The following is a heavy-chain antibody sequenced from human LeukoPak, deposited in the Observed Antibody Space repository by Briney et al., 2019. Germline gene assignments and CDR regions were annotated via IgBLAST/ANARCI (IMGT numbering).Heavy chain of an antibody. J-gene: IGHJ5*02. CDR3: AKDLGLRKYYYGSDFVP. Sequence: GGSLRLSCAASGFTFSSYAMSWVRQAPGKGLEWVSAISGSGGSTYYADSVKGRFTISRDNSKNTLYLQMNSLRAEDTAVYYCAKDLGLRKYYYGSDFVPWGQGTLVTVSS. V-gene: IGHV3-23*01. CDR1: GFTFSSYA. CDR2: ISGSGGST. D-gene: IGHD3-10*01.